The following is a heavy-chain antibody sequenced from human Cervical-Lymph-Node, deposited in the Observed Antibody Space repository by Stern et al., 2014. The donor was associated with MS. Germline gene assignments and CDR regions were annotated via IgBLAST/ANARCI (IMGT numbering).Heavy chain of an antibody. CDR1: GYSFISSW. J-gene: IGHJ4*02. CDR3: ATSTGYFLLEYYFDY. D-gene: IGHD6-19*01. V-gene: IGHV5-51*01. CDR2: IYPGDSDT. Sequence: EMQLVESAAEVKKPGESLKISCQGSGYSFISSWIGWVRQMPGKGLEWMAIIYPGDSDTRYNPSFQGQVTISADRSVNTAYLQWGSLKASDTAMYYCATSTGYFLLEYYFDYWGQGTLVTVSS.